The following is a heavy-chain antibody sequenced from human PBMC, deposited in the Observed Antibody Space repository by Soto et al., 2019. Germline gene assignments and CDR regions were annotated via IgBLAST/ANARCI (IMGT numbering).Heavy chain of an antibody. V-gene: IGHV3-48*02. Sequence: XGSVRLSCAASGFTFSDYSMNWVRHSPGKGLEWVSNIRSSSSDTYYADSVKGRFTIFRDNAKNSLYLQMNSLRDEDTAVYYCARDNIRRVTTMDFWGLGTLVTVSS. J-gene: IGHJ4*02. D-gene: IGHD4-17*01. CDR2: IRSSSSDT. CDR1: GFTFSDYS. CDR3: ARDNIRRVTTMDF.